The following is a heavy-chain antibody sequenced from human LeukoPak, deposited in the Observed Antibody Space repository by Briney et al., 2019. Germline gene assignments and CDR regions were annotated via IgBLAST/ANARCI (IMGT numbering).Heavy chain of an antibody. V-gene: IGHV3-7*01. CDR1: GFTFSSYW. CDR2: IKQDGSEK. CDR3: TREILAAGKTLTY. D-gene: IGHD6-13*01. Sequence: GGSLRLSCAASGFTFSSYWMSWVRQAPGKGLEWVANIKQDGSEKYYVDSVKGRFTISRDNAKNTLYLQMNSLRAEDTAVYYCTREILAAGKTLTYWGQGNLITVSS. J-gene: IGHJ4*02.